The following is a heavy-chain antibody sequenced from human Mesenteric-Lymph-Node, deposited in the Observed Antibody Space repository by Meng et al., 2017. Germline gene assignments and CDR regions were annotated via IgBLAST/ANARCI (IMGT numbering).Heavy chain of an antibody. Sequence: GESLKISCAASGLTFSGYAMSWVRQAPGKGLEWVSAISGSGGSTYYADSVKGRFTISRDNSKNTLYLQMNSLRAEDTAVYYCAKGLGPFDYWGQGTLVTVSS. V-gene: IGHV3-23*01. D-gene: IGHD5-12*01. CDR3: AKGLGPFDY. CDR2: ISGSGGST. J-gene: IGHJ4*02. CDR1: GLTFSGYA.